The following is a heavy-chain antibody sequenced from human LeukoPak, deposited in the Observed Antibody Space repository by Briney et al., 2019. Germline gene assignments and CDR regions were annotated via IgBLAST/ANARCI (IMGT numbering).Heavy chain of an antibody. CDR1: GFIFNNYV. J-gene: IGHJ4*02. Sequence: GGSLRLSCAASGFIFNNYVMHWVRQAPGKGLEWVAVISYDGNTKNDADSVKGRFTISRDNSKNTLYLQMNSLRAEDTAVYYCARDFSGSWGVSYWGQGTLVTVSS. CDR3: ARDFSGSWGVSY. V-gene: IGHV3-30*04. D-gene: IGHD1-26*01. CDR2: ISYDGNTK.